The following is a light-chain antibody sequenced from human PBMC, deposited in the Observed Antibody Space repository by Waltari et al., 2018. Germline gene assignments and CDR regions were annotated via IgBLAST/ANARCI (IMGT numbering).Light chain of an antibody. CDR1: TIGGTT. V-gene: IGLV3-21*02. CDR2: DDY. CDR3: QVWDSSSDRPV. Sequence: SYVLTQPPSVSVAPGQPATITCGGNTIGGTTVHWYQQKPGQAPVLVVYDDYYRPSGIPERFSGSNSGNTAALTISWVEAGDEADYYCQVWDSSSDRPVFGGGTKVFVL. J-gene: IGLJ3*02.